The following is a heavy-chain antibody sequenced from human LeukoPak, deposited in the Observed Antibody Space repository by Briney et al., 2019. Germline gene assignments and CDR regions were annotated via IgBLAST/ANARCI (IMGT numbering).Heavy chain of an antibody. CDR3: ARDSSDGGTSSYRQSDY. V-gene: IGHV3-7*01. J-gene: IGHJ4*02. Sequence: GGSLRLSCEASGFIFSNYWMSWVRQAPGKGPEWVANMKQDGSEKVYMDSVKGRFTISKDNANNSLYLQMNNLSAEDTAVYYCARDSSDGGTSSYRQSDYWGQGILVTVSS. CDR1: GFIFSNYW. CDR2: MKQDGSEK. D-gene: IGHD3-16*02.